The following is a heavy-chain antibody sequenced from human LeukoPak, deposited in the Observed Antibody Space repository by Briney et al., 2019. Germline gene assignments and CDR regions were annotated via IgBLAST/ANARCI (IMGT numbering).Heavy chain of an antibody. Sequence: GGSLRLSCAASGFTFSRYWMSWVRQAPGKGLEWVANIKQDGSEKYYVDSVKGRFTISRDNAKNSLYLQMNSLRAEDTAVYYCALGVGSYYYDSSGYPFDYWGQGTLVTVSP. D-gene: IGHD3-22*01. CDR3: ALGVGSYYYDSSGYPFDY. V-gene: IGHV3-7*01. J-gene: IGHJ4*02. CDR2: IKQDGSEK. CDR1: GFTFSRYW.